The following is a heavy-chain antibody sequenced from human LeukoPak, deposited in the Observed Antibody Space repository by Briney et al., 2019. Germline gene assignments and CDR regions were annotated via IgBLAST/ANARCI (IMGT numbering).Heavy chain of an antibody. D-gene: IGHD2-8*01. CDR1: GFTFEGCA. V-gene: IGHV3-9*01. CDR3: AKEGSVCRNGICRYFDY. J-gene: IGHJ4*02. Sequence: PGRSLRLSCAASGFTFEGCAMHWVRQAPGKGLEWVSSINWDSGYIEYADSVRGRFTISRDNAKNSLYLQMNSLKPGDTALYFCAKEGSVCRNGICRYFDYWGQGTLVTVSS. CDR2: INWDSGYI.